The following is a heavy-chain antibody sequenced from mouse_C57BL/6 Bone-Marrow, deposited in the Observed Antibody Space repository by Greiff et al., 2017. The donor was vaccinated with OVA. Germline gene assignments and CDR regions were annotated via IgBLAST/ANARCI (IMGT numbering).Heavy chain of an antibody. D-gene: IGHD2-3*01. CDR1: GYTFTSYW. CDR3: FYDGYFAY. CDR2: IYPGNSDT. J-gene: IGHJ3*01. V-gene: IGHV1-5*01. Sequence: VQLQQSGTVLARPGASVKMSCKTSGYTFTSYWMHWVKQRPGQGLEWIGAIYPGNSDTSYNQKFKGKDKLTAVTSASTAYMELSRLTNEDSAVYYCFYDGYFAYWGQGTLVTVSA.